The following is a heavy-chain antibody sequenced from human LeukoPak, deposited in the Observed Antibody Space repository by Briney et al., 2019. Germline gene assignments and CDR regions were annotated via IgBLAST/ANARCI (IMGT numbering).Heavy chain of an antibody. J-gene: IGHJ4*02. CDR3: ARVPVRYGSGSYYNPYYFDY. CDR1: GGSISSYY. CDR2: IYYSGST. Sequence: SETLSITCTVSGGSISSYYWSWIRQPPGKGLEWIGYIYYSGSTNYNPSLKSRVTISVDTSKNQFSLKLSSVTAADTAVYYCARVPVRYGSGSYYNPYYFDYWGQGTLVTVSS. D-gene: IGHD3-10*01. V-gene: IGHV4-59*01.